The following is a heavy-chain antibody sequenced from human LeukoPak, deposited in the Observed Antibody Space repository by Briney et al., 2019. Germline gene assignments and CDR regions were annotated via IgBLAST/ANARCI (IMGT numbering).Heavy chain of an antibody. Sequence: ASVKVSCKASGFELMHYGISWLRQAPGQGLEWMGWISFHNGNTLYAQNFQGRLTLTTDTSTSTAYMELRSLRSDDTAVYYCARELESYYYGMDVWGQGTTVTVSS. CDR2: ISFHNGNT. D-gene: IGHD1-1*01. V-gene: IGHV1-18*01. CDR3: ARELESYYYGMDV. J-gene: IGHJ6*02. CDR1: GFELMHYG.